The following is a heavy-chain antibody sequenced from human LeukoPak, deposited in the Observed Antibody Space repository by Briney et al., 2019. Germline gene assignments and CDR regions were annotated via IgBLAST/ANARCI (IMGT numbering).Heavy chain of an antibody. CDR1: GGTFISYA. J-gene: IGHJ6*02. Sequence: ASVKVSCKASGGTFISYAISWVRQAPGQGLEWMGRIIPILGIANYAQKFQGRVTITADKSTSTAYMELSSLRSEDTAVYYCARDLCNYDILTGPHCYYYYGMDVWGQGTTVTVSS. CDR2: IIPILGIA. CDR3: ARDLCNYDILTGPHCYYYYGMDV. V-gene: IGHV1-69*04. D-gene: IGHD3-9*01.